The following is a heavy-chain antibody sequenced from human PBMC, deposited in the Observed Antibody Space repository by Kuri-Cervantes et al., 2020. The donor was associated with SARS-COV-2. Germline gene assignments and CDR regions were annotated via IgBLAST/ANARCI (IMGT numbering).Heavy chain of an antibody. CDR2: IKGKTDGGTT. V-gene: IGHV3-15*01. Sequence: GESLKISCAASGFTFSNAWMSWVRQAPGKGLEWVGRIKGKTDGGTTDYAAPVKGRFTISRDDSKNTLYLQMNSLKTEDTAVYYCTTVRFGELLQYYFDYWGQGTLVTVSS. CDR3: TTVRFGELLQYYFDY. D-gene: IGHD3-10*01. J-gene: IGHJ4*02. CDR1: GFTFSNAW.